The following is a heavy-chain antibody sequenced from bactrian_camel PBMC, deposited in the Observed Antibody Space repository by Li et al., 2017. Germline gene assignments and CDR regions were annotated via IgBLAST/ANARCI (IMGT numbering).Heavy chain of an antibody. Sequence: DVQLVESGGDLEQPGGSLRLSCAPSGFTFARYSMTWVRQAPGKGLEWVASINSNGTTHYRDSVKGRFTISRDNAKNAVTLQMNNLKAEDTGMYYCAADLRVDESRCRAGNWGRPPWDRSLEVWGQGTQVTVS. CDR2: INSNGTT. CDR3: AADLRVDESRCRAGNWGRPPWDRSLEV. CDR1: GFTFARYS. D-gene: IGHD6*01. V-gene: IGHV3S10*01. J-gene: IGHJ2*01.